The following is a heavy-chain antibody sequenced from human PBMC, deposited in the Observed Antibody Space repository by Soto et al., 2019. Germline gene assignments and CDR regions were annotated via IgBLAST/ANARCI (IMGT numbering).Heavy chain of an antibody. CDR1: GGSFSGYY. V-gene: IGHV4-34*01. Sequence: SETLSLTCAVYGGSFSGYYWSWIRQPPGKGLEWIGEINHSGSTNYNPSLKSRVTISVDTSKNQFSLKLSSVTAADTAVYYCARVATMIVTDYWGQXTLVTVSS. CDR2: INHSGST. J-gene: IGHJ4*02. CDR3: ARVATMIVTDY. D-gene: IGHD3-22*01.